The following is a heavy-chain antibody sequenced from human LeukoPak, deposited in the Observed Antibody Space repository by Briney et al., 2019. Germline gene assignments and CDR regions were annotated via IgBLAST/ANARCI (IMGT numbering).Heavy chain of an antibody. CDR1: GFTFSSYW. CDR3: ARAPGEGWFDP. CDR2: IKQDGSEK. Sequence: GGSLRLSCAASGFTFSSYWMSWVRQAPGKGREWVASIKQDGSEKYYVDSVKGRFTISRDNAKNSLYLQMNSLRAEDTALYYCARAPGEGWFDPWGQGTLVTVSS. V-gene: IGHV3-7*01. D-gene: IGHD4-17*01. J-gene: IGHJ5*02.